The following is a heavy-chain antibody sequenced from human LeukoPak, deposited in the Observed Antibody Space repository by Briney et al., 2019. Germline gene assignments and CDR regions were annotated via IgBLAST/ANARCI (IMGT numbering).Heavy chain of an antibody. J-gene: IGHJ4*02. V-gene: IGHV1-69*13. D-gene: IGHD3-16*02. CDR3: ARDDYDYVWGSYRYTPSY. CDR1: GGTFSSYA. Sequence: SVKVSCKASGGTFSSYAISWVRQAPGQGLEWMGGIIPIFGTANYAQKFQGRVTITADESTSTAYMELSSLRSEDTAVYYCARDDYDYVWGSYRYTPSYWGQGTLVTVSS. CDR2: IIPIFGTA.